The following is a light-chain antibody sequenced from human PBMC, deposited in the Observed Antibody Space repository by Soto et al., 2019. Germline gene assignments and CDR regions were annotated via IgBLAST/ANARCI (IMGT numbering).Light chain of an antibody. Sequence: DSQMTQSTSTLSASVGYRVTITCRASQRISSWLAWYQQKPGKAPKLLIYDASSLESGVPSRFSGSGSGTEFTLTISSLQPDDFATYYCKQYNSYPWTFGQGTKVDIK. V-gene: IGKV1-5*01. CDR3: KQYNSYPWT. J-gene: IGKJ1*01. CDR2: DAS. CDR1: QRISSW.